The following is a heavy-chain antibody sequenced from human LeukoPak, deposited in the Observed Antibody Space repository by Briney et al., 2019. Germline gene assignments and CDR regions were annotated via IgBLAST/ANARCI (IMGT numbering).Heavy chain of an antibody. CDR1: GGSINSNTYY. Sequence: SETLSLTCTVSGGSINSNTYYWGWIRQPPGTGLEWIGSIYYTGSTYYNPSLKSRVTISIDTSKNQFSLKLSSVTAADTAVYYCARVRGSYYADYWGQGTLVTVSS. J-gene: IGHJ4*02. CDR2: IYYTGST. CDR3: ARVRGSYYADY. V-gene: IGHV4-39*07. D-gene: IGHD1-26*01.